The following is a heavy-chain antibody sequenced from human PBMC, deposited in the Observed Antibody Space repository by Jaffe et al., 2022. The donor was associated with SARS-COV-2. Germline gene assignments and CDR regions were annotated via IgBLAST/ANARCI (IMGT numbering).Heavy chain of an antibody. J-gene: IGHJ6*02. V-gene: IGHV3-23*01. CDR3: AKDHRGSNFCYFGLDV. Sequence: EVQLLESGGGLVQPGGSLRLSCAASGFTFSSYAMTWVRQAPGKGLEWVSTISGSGDSTYYADSVKGRFTISRDNSKNTLYLQMNSLRAEDTAVYYCAKDHRGSNFCYFGLDVWGQGTTVTVSS. CDR2: ISGSGDST. D-gene: IGHD5-12*01. CDR1: GFTFSSYA.